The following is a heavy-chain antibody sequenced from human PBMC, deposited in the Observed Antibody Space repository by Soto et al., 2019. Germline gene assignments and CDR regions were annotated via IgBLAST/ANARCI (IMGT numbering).Heavy chain of an antibody. J-gene: IGHJ4*02. Sequence: ASETLSLTCTVSGGSISSYYWSWIRQPRGKGLEWIGYIYYSGSTNYNPSLKSRVTISVDTSKNQFSLKLSSVTAADTAVYYCARRWGFTFDYWGQGTLVTVSS. CDR2: IYYSGST. D-gene: IGHD1-26*01. CDR3: ARRWGFTFDY. V-gene: IGHV4-59*08. CDR1: GGSISSYY.